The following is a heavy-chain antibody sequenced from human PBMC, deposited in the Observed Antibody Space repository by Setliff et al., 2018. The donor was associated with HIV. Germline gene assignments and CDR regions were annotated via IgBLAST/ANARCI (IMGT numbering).Heavy chain of an antibody. J-gene: IGHJ4*02. D-gene: IGHD1-1*01. CDR2: INHSRST. CDR3: ARGPNVRGFDY. CDR1: GGSFSGYY. Sequence: SETLSLTCAVYGGSFSGYYWSWIRQPPGKGLEWIGEINHSRSTNYNPSLKSRVTIPVDTSKNQFSLKLSSVTAADTAVYYCARGPNVRGFDYWGQGTLVTVSS. V-gene: IGHV4-34*01.